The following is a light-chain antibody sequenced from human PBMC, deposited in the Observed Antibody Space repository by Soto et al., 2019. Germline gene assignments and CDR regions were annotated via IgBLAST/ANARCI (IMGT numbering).Light chain of an antibody. J-gene: IGKJ2*01. CDR1: QHVSSN. V-gene: IGKV3-15*01. CDR3: PQYNNCPYT. Sequence: EIVMTQSPATLSVSPGGSATLSCRASQHVSSNFAWYRQKPVQAPTLLIYRASTRATGIPARFSGSGSGTEFTLTISSLQSEDFAVYYCPQYNNCPYTFGQGTKLEIK. CDR2: RAS.